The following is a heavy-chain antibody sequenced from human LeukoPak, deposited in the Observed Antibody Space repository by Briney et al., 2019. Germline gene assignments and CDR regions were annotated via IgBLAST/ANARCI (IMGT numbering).Heavy chain of an antibody. CDR2: ISGSDGST. J-gene: IGHJ5*02. CDR1: GFTFNSHA. V-gene: IGHV3-23*01. D-gene: IGHD6-6*01. CDR3: AKGKGYSSSASDH. Sequence: PGGSLRISCAASGFTFNSHAMNGVRQAPGKGLEWVSAISGSDGSTYYADSVKGRFTISRDNSKNTLYLQMNSLRAEDTAVYHCAKGKGYSSSASDHWGQGTLVTVSS.